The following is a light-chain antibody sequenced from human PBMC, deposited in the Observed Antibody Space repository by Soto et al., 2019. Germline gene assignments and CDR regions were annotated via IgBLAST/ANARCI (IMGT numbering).Light chain of an antibody. CDR2: SAS. CDR1: QSISTE. J-gene: IGKJ2*01. Sequence: EIVMTQSPATLSVSPGERATLSCRASQSISTELAWYQQKPGQPPRLLIYSASTRATGVPARFTGSGSGSEFTLTISGLQSEDFAVYYCQPGHNWPLPFGQGTRRE. V-gene: IGKV3-15*01. CDR3: QPGHNWPLP.